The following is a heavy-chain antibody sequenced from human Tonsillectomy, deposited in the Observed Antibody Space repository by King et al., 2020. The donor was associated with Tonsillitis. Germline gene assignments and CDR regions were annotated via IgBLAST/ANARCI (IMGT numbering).Heavy chain of an antibody. Sequence: VQLVESGGGVVQPGRSLRLSCAASGLTLSSYGMHWLRQAPGKGLEWVAVIWYDGSNKYYADSVKGRFTISRDNSKNTLYLQMNSLRDEDTAVYYCARAPPAAPRSYYYYGMDVWGQGTTVTVSS. CDR3: ARAPPAAPRSYYYYGMDV. CDR2: IWYDGSNK. D-gene: IGHD2-2*01. CDR1: GLTLSSYG. V-gene: IGHV3-33*01. J-gene: IGHJ6*02.